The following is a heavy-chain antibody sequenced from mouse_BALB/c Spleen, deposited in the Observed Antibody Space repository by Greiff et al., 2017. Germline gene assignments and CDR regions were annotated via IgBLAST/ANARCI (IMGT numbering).Heavy chain of an antibody. D-gene: IGHD1-1*01. J-gene: IGHJ3*01. CDR3: ARPYYGSSPWFAY. Sequence: EVHLVESGGGLVQPGGSRKLSCAASGFTFSSFGMHWVRQAPEKGLEWVAYISSGSSTIYYADTVKGRFTISRDNPKNTLFLQMTSLRSEDTAMYYCARPYYGSSPWFAYWGQGTLVTVSA. CDR2: ISSGSSTI. V-gene: IGHV5-17*02. CDR1: GFTFSSFG.